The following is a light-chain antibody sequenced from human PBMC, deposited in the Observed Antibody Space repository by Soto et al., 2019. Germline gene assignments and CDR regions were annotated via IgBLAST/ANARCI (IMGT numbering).Light chain of an antibody. CDR2: LNSDGSH. V-gene: IGLV4-69*01. CDR1: SGHSSYA. Sequence: QSVLTQSPSASASPGASVKLTCTLSSGHSSYAIAWHQQQPAKGPRYLMKLNSDGSHSKGDGIPARFSGSSSGAERYLTISSLRSEDEADDYWQIWGTGMGVFGGGTKLTVL. CDR3: QIWGTGMGV. J-gene: IGLJ2*01.